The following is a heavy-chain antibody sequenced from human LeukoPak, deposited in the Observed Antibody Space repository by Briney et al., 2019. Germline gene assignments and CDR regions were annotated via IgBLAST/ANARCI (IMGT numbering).Heavy chain of an antibody. Sequence: PSETLSLTCTVSGGSISSYYWSWLRQPPGKGLEWIGYIYCSGSTNYNPSLKSRSTISVDTSKTQFSLELSSVTAADTAVYYCARARSPFLGYCSSTSCEGQYYFDYWGQGTLVTVSS. J-gene: IGHJ4*02. V-gene: IGHV4-59*01. CDR3: ARARSPFLGYCSSTSCEGQYYFDY. CDR2: IYCSGST. D-gene: IGHD2-2*01. CDR1: GGSISSYY.